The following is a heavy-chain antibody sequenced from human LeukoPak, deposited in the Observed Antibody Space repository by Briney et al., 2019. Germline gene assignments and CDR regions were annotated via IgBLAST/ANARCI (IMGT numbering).Heavy chain of an antibody. V-gene: IGHV3-48*03. D-gene: IGHD3-22*01. CDR1: EFTFSSYE. Sequence: GGSLRLSCSASEFTFSSYEMNWVRQAPGKGLEWVSYISTSGRTIYYADSVKGRFTISRDNAKKSLYLQMHSLRAEDTAVYYCARDSHKFDSSGYYPDAFDIWGQGTMVTVSS. CDR2: ISTSGRTI. J-gene: IGHJ3*02. CDR3: ARDSHKFDSSGYYPDAFDI.